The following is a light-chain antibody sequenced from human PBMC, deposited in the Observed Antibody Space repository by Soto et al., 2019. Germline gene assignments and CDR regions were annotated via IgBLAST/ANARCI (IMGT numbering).Light chain of an antibody. CDR2: EVD. Sequence: QSALTQPASVSGSPGQSITISCSGTTSDVGLYNLVSWYQQHPGKAPKLVIYEVDKRSSGVSNRFSGSRSGNTASLTISGLQSEDEDYYCCSSYAGSPWVFGRGTKVTVL. J-gene: IGLJ3*02. CDR1: TSDVGLYNL. V-gene: IGLV2-23*02. CDR3: SSYAGSPWV.